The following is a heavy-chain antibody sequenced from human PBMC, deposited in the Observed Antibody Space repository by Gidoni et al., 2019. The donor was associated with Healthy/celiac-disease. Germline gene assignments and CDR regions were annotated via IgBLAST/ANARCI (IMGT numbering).Heavy chain of an antibody. CDR2: ISYDGSNK. D-gene: IGHD3-10*01. CDR1: GFTFSSYA. Sequence: QVQLVESGGGVVQPGRSLRLSCAASGFTFSSYAMHWVRQAPGKGLEWVAVISYDGSNKYYADSVKGRFTISRDNSKNTLYLQMNSLRAEDTAVYYCARGETYGSGSYYIDYWGQGTLVTVSS. V-gene: IGHV3-30-3*01. CDR3: ARGETYGSGSYYIDY. J-gene: IGHJ4*02.